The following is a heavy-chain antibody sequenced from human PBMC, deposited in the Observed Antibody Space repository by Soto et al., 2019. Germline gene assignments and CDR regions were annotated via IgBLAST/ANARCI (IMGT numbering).Heavy chain of an antibody. V-gene: IGHV3-30-3*01. CDR3: VRETQIVMVVVPTPGSPGAFDM. CDR2: VSHDGVNK. CDR1: GFSFRNYN. Sequence: QLVESGGCVVQPGRSLRLSCAATGFSFRNYNLHWVRQAPGKGLEWVAVVSHDGVNKHYAESVKGRLSISRDSSRDTLYLQMNSLRPEDTAVYYCVRETQIVMVVVPTPGSPGAFDMWGQGTMVTVSS. J-gene: IGHJ3*02. D-gene: IGHD2-15*01.